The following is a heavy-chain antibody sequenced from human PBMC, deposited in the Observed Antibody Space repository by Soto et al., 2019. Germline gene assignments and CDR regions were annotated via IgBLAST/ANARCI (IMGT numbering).Heavy chain of an antibody. D-gene: IGHD2-2*01. CDR1: GGSFSGYY. J-gene: IGHJ5*02. Sequence: QVQLQQWGAGLLKPSETLSLTCAVYGGSFSGYYWSWIRQPPGKGLEWIGEINHSGSTNYNPSLKSRVTISVDTSTNQFSLKLSSVTAADTAVYYCARGRYCSSTSCSHNWFDPWGQGTLVTVSS. CDR2: INHSGST. V-gene: IGHV4-34*01. CDR3: ARGRYCSSTSCSHNWFDP.